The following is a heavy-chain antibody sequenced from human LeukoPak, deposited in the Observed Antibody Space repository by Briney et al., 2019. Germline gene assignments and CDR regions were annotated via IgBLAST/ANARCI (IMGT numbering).Heavy chain of an antibody. J-gene: IGHJ4*02. D-gene: IGHD2-15*01. CDR2: ISGSGSTT. Sequence: PGGSLRLSCAASGFTFSYYQMNWVRQAPGKGLEWISYISGSGSTTYFADSVKGRFTISRDNAKESMYLQMNSLRDEDTAVYYCARGFCSGGRCHFDYWGQGTLVTVSS. V-gene: IGHV3-48*03. CDR1: GFTFSYYQ. CDR3: ARGFCSGGRCHFDY.